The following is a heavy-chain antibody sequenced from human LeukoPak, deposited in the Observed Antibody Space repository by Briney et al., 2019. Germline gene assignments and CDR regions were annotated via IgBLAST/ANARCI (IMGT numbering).Heavy chain of an antibody. D-gene: IGHD3-22*01. CDR1: GFTFSSYA. CDR2: ISGSGGST. Sequence: PGGSLRLSCAASGFTFSSYAMSWVRQAPGKGLEWVSAISGSGGSTYYADSVKGRFTISRDNSKNTLYLQMNSLRAEDTAVYYCAKLSEKRYDSSGYPYLLYFDYWGQGTLVTVSS. J-gene: IGHJ4*02. V-gene: IGHV3-23*01. CDR3: AKLSEKRYDSSGYPYLLYFDY.